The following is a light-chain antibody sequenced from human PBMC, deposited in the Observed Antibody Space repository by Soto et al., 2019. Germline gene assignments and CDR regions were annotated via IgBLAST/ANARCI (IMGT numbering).Light chain of an antibody. CDR3: QQYNSYPIT. CDR2: DAS. Sequence: DIQMTQSPSTLSASVGDRVTITCRASQSISSWLAWYQQKPGKAPKLLIYDASSLESGVQSRFSGSGSGTEFTLTIRSLQPDDFATYYCQQYNSYPITVGQGTRLEI. V-gene: IGKV1-5*01. CDR1: QSISSW. J-gene: IGKJ5*01.